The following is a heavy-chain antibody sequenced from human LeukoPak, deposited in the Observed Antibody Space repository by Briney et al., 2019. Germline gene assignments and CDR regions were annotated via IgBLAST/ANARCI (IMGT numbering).Heavy chain of an antibody. D-gene: IGHD3-22*01. CDR1: GYTFTSYY. V-gene: IGHV1-46*01. J-gene: IGHJ4*02. Sequence: ASVKVSCKASGYTFTSYYMHWVRQAPGQGLEWMGIINPSGGSTSYAQKFQGRVTVTRDMSTSTVYMELSSLRSEDTAVYYCARSPADYYDSSGLYPIWREPFDYWGQGTLVTVSS. CDR2: INPSGGST. CDR3: ARSPADYYDSSGLYPIWREPFDY.